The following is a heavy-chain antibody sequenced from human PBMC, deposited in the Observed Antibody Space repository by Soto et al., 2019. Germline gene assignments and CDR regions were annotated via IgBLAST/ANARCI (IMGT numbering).Heavy chain of an antibody. CDR3: AKGVRSLGGVIVPFDY. Sequence: EVQLLESGGGLVQPGGSLRLSCAASGFTFSSYAMSWVRQAPGKGLELVSAISGSGGSTYYADSVKGRFTISRDNSKNTLYLQMNSLRAEDTAVYYCAKGVRSLGGVIVPFDYWGQGTLVTVSS. J-gene: IGHJ4*02. CDR2: ISGSGGST. D-gene: IGHD3-16*02. CDR1: GFTFSSYA. V-gene: IGHV3-23*01.